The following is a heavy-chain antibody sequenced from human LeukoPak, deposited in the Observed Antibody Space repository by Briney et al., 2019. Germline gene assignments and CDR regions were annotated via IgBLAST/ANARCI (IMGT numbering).Heavy chain of an antibody. Sequence: GGSLRLFCAASGFTFATYSMNWVRQAPGKGLEWVSSISYRSSYTYYADSVKGRFTISRDNSKNTLYLQMTSLRAEDTAEYYCAKSLFTSATGTGRAFHIWGQGTMVTVSS. CDR3: AKSLFTSATGTGRAFHI. D-gene: IGHD1-1*01. V-gene: IGHV3-21*04. CDR1: GFTFATYS. CDR2: ISYRSSYT. J-gene: IGHJ3*02.